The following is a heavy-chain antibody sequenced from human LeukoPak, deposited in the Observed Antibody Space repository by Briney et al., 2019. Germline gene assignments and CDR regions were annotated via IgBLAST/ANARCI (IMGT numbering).Heavy chain of an antibody. V-gene: IGHV3-53*01. CDR3: ARVRYNWFDP. J-gene: IGHJ5*02. Sequence: GGSLRLSCAASGFTVSSNYMSWVRRAPGKGLEWVSVIYSGGSTYYADSVKGRFTISRDNSKNTLYLQMNSLRAEDTAVYYCARVRYNWFDPWGQGTLVTVSS. CDR2: IYSGGST. CDR1: GFTVSSNY.